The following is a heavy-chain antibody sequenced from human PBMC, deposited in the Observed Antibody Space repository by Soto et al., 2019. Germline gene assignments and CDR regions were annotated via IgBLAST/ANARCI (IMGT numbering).Heavy chain of an antibody. CDR3: AKQTDWYFDL. J-gene: IGHJ2*01. Sequence: EVQLLESGGGLIQPGGSLRLSCAASGFTFSTYAMSWVRQAPGKGLEWVSTITNTGGGTYYADSVKGRFTISRDNSKNTLYLQMNSLRAKDTAVYYCAKQTDWYFDLWGRGTLITVSS. CDR1: GFTFSTYA. CDR2: ITNTGGGT. V-gene: IGHV3-23*01.